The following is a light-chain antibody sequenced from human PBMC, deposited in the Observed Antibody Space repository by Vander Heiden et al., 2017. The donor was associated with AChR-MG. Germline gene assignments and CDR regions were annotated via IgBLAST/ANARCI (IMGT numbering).Light chain of an antibody. CDR1: QSVSSN. J-gene: IGKJ4*01. Sequence: EILMTQSPATLSVSPGERATLSCRASQSVSSNLAWYQQKPGQAPRLLIYGASTRATGIPARFSGSGSGTEFTLTISSLQSEDFAVYYCQQYNNLPLLTFGGGTKVEIK. V-gene: IGKV3-15*01. CDR3: QQYNNLPLLT. CDR2: GAS.